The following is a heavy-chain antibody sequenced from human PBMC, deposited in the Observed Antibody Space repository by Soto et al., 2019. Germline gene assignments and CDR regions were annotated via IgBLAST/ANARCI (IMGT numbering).Heavy chain of an antibody. J-gene: IGHJ6*02. V-gene: IGHV1-3*01. CDR2: INAGNGNT. CDR1: GYTFTSYA. Sequence: QVQLVQSGAEVKKPGASVKVSCKASGYTFTSYAMHWVRQAPGQRLEWMGWINAGNGNTKYSQKFQGRATITRDTSASTAYMELSSLRSEDTAVYYCARGVVPAAKDYYYYGMDVWGQGTTVTVSS. D-gene: IGHD2-2*01. CDR3: ARGVVPAAKDYYYYGMDV.